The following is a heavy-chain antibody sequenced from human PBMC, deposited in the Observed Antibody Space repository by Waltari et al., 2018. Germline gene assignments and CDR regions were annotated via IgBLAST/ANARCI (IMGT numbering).Heavy chain of an antibody. Sequence: QVQLQQWGAGLLRPSESLSLTCAVYGGSFRGYSWSWIRPPPGKGLEWIGEINHSGSTNYNPSLKSRVTISVDTSKNQFSLKLSSVTAADTAVYYCRVVAANPGPRAPRGFDYWGQGTLVTVSS. D-gene: IGHD2-15*01. CDR2: INHSGST. CDR3: RVVAANPGPRAPRGFDY. CDR1: GGSFRGYS. J-gene: IGHJ4*02. V-gene: IGHV4-34*01.